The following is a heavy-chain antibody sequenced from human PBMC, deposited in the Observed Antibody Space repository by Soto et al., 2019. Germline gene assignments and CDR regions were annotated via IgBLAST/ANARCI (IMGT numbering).Heavy chain of an antibody. CDR3: ARDGLSSGWYRSLGYWSDP. Sequence: PSETLSLTCTVSGGSISSYYWSWIRQPPGKGLEWIGYIYYSGSTNYNPSLKSRVTISVDTSKNQFSLKLSSVTAADTAVYYCARDGLSSGWYRSLGYWSDPWGQGTLVTVSS. D-gene: IGHD6-19*01. CDR2: IYYSGST. CDR1: GGSISSYY. J-gene: IGHJ5*02. V-gene: IGHV4-59*01.